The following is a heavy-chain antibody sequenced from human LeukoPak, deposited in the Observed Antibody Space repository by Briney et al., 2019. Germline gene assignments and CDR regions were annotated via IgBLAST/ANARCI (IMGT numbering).Heavy chain of an antibody. D-gene: IGHD6-13*01. V-gene: IGHV3-53*01. CDR1: GFSVSNNY. CDR3: ARDPPGIAASGTYY. CDR2: IYSRGGT. J-gene: IGHJ4*02. Sequence: GGSLRLSCAVSGFSVSNNYMNWVRQAPGKGLEWVSLIYSRGGTSYADSVKGRFTISRDSSKNTLFLQMNSLRVEDAAVYYCARDPPGIAASGTYYWGQGTLVTVSS.